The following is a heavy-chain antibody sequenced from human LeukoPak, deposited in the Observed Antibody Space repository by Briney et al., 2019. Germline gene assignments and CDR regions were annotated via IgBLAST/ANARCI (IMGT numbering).Heavy chain of an antibody. D-gene: IGHD3-22*01. CDR3: ARHGGYYDSSGYYYYFDY. CDR2: IYYSGST. CDR1: GGSISSYY. J-gene: IGHJ4*02. V-gene: IGHV4-59*08. Sequence: PSETLSLTCTVSGGSISSYYWNWIRQPPGKGLEWIGYIYYSGSTNYNPSPKSRVTISIDTSKNQFSLKLSSMTAADTAVYYCARHGGYYDSSGYYYYFDYWGQGTLVTVSS.